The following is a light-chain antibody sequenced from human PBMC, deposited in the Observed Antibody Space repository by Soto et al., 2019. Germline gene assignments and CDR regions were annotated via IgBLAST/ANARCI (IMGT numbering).Light chain of an antibody. J-gene: IGKJ4*01. Sequence: VLTQSPATLSLSPEEGATLSCRASQRVGRYLAWYQQKPGQAPRLLIYDASNRAAGIPARFSGSGSGTDFTLTISSLEPEDFAIYYCQQRGYWPLTFGGGTKVEIK. CDR3: QQRGYWPLT. CDR2: DAS. V-gene: IGKV3-11*01. CDR1: QRVGRY.